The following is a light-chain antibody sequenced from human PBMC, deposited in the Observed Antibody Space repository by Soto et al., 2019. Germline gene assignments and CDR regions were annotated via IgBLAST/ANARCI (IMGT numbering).Light chain of an antibody. Sequence: EIVMTQSPATLSVSPGERATLSCRASQSVSSNLAWYQQKPGQAPRLLIYGASTRATGIPARFSGSGSGKEFTLTISSLQSEDFAVYYCQQYNNWPPYTFGQGTKVDI. CDR2: GAS. V-gene: IGKV3D-15*01. CDR3: QQYNNWPPYT. J-gene: IGKJ2*01. CDR1: QSVSSN.